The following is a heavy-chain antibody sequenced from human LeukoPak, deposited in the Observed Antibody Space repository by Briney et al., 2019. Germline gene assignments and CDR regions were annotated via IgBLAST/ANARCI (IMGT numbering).Heavy chain of an antibody. Sequence: PGRSLRLSCAASGFTFSSYGMHWVRQAPGKGLEWVAVIWYDGSNKYYADSVKGRFTISRDNSKNTLYLQMNSLRAEDTAVYYCAKPYSRVGYGMDVWGQGTTVTVSS. D-gene: IGHD6-13*01. CDR2: IWYDGSNK. J-gene: IGHJ6*02. V-gene: IGHV3-33*06. CDR3: AKPYSRVGYGMDV. CDR1: GFTFSSYG.